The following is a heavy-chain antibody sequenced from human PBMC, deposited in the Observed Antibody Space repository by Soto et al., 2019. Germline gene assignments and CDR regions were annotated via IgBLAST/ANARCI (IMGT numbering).Heavy chain of an antibody. CDR1: GYTFTTYG. CDR3: SRDNSGPDY. D-gene: IGHD5-12*01. CDR2: VNPDDGNT. V-gene: IGHV1-18*04. Sequence: PVASVKVSCKTSGYTFTTYGINWVRQAPGHGLEWMGWVNPDDGNTDYPPKFEDRVIMTTDTPTATVYMELRSLRSDDTAIYYCSRDNSGPDYWGQGTLGTVSS. J-gene: IGHJ4*01.